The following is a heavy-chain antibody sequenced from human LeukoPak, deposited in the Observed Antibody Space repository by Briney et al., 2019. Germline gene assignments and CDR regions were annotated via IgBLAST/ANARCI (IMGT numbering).Heavy chain of an antibody. V-gene: IGHV1-18*01. J-gene: IGHJ4*02. CDR3: ASSYEDYVWGSYRFDY. Sequence: GASVKVSCKASGYTFTSYGISWVRQAPGQGLEWMGWISAYNGNTNYAQKLQGRVTMTTDTSTSTAYMELRSLRSDGTAVYYCASSYEDYVWGSYRFDYWGQGTLVTVSS. D-gene: IGHD3-16*02. CDR1: GYTFTSYG. CDR2: ISAYNGNT.